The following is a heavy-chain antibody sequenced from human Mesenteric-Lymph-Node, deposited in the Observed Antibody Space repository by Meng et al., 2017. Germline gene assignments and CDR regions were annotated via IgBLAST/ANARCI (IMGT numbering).Heavy chain of an antibody. Sequence: SVKVSCKASGGTFSSYAISWVRQAPGQGLEWMGGIIPIFGTANYAQKFQGRVTITTDESTSTAYMELSSLRSEDTAVYYCASLYGSGSYDDYWGQGTLVTVSS. CDR2: IIPIFGTA. J-gene: IGHJ4*02. D-gene: IGHD3-10*01. CDR3: ASLYGSGSYDDY. V-gene: IGHV1-69*05. CDR1: GGTFSSYA.